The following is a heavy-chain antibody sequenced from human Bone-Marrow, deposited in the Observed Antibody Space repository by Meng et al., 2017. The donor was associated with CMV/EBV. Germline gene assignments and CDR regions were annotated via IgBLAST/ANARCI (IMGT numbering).Heavy chain of an antibody. Sequence: GGSLRLSCAASGFIFSSYDMHWVRQAPGKGLEWVAYLRHDGSNKDYADSVKGRITISRDISTNTLYLQMNSLRAEDTAVYCCARVRHGVVLPENYYFYGMDVWGQGTTVTVSS. D-gene: IGHD3-3*01. CDR3: ARVRHGVVLPENYYFYGMDV. CDR2: LRHDGSNK. V-gene: IGHV3-30*02. CDR1: GFIFSSYD. J-gene: IGHJ6*02.